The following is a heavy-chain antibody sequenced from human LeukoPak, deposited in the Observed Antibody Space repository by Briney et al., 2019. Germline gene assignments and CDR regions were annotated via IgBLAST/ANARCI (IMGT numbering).Heavy chain of an antibody. Sequence: GGSLRLSCAASGFTFSSYSMNWVRQAPGKGLEWVSSISSSSSYIYYADSVKGRFTISRDNAKNSLYLQMNSLRAEDTAVYYCARGLQQLGDFDYWGQGTLATVSS. J-gene: IGHJ4*02. V-gene: IGHV3-21*01. CDR3: ARGLQQLGDFDY. CDR2: ISSSSSYI. D-gene: IGHD6-13*01. CDR1: GFTFSSYS.